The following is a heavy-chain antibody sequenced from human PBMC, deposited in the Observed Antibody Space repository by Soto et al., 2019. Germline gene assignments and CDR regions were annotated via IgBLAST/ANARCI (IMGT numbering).Heavy chain of an antibody. CDR1: GGTFSNHA. V-gene: IGHV1-69*13. J-gene: IGHJ6*02. CDR3: ARDDATYCGGDCYRYFYYGMDV. Sequence: GGSVKVSCNASGGTFSNHAISWVRQAPGQGLEWLGGIIPMFPTADYAQRFQGRVTITADDSTTTVYMELSGLRSEDTAMYYCARDDATYCGGDCYRYFYYGMDVWGQGTTVTVSS. D-gene: IGHD2-21*02. CDR2: IIPMFPTA.